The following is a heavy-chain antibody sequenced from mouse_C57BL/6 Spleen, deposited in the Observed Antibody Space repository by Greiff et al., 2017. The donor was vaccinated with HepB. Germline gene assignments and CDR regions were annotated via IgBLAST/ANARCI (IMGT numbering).Heavy chain of an antibody. CDR3: ARYKHGNVLYYAMDY. Sequence: QVQLKQPGAELVKPGASVKLSCKASGYTFTSYWMHWVKQRPGRGLEWIGRIDPNSGGTKYNEKFKSKATLTVDKPSSTAYVQLSSLTSEDSAVYYCARYKHGNVLYYAMDYWGQGTSVTVAS. D-gene: IGHD2-1*01. J-gene: IGHJ4*01. CDR1: GYTFTSYW. CDR2: IDPNSGGT. V-gene: IGHV1-72*01.